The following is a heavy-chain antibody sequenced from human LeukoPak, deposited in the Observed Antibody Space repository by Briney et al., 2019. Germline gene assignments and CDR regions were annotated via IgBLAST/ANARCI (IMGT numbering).Heavy chain of an antibody. CDR3: AKALHPGIAAAGTDY. D-gene: IGHD6-13*01. J-gene: IGHJ4*02. CDR1: GFTFTSFW. V-gene: IGHV3-9*01. Sequence: GGSLRLSCAASGFTFTSFWMSWVRQAPGKGLEWVSGISWNSGSIGYADSVKGRFTISRDNAKNSLYLQMNSLRAEDTALYYCAKALHPGIAAAGTDYWGQGTLVTVSS. CDR2: ISWNSGSI.